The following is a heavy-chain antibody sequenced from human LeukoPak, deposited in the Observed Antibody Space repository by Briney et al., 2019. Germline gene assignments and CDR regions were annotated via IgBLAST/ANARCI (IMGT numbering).Heavy chain of an antibody. CDR1: GFTFSSYG. CDR2: IRYDGSNK. V-gene: IGHV3-30*02. CDR3: AKDSGLRFLEWLVDY. D-gene: IGHD3-3*01. Sequence: PGGSLRLSCAASGFTFSSYGMHWVRRAPGKGLEWVAFIRYDGSNKYYADSVKGRFTISRDNSKNTLYLQMNSLRAEDTAVYYCAKDSGLRFLEWLVDYWGQGTLVTVSS. J-gene: IGHJ4*02.